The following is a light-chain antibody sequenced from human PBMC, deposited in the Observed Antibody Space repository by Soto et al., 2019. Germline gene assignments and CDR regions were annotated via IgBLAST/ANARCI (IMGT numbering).Light chain of an antibody. CDR1: QSISDW. Sequence: DIQMTQSPSTLSASVGDRVTITCRASQSISDWLAWYQQKPGKAPKLLIYDASTLQSGVPSRFSGSGSGTEFTLTISSLQPDDFATYYCQEYKSAIFGQGTKLEIE. CDR2: DAS. V-gene: IGKV1-5*01. CDR3: QEYKSAI. J-gene: IGKJ2*01.